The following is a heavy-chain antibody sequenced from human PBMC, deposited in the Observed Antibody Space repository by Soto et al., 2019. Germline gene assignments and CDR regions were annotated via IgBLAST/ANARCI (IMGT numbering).Heavy chain of an antibody. CDR2: IGKNGRDI. J-gene: IGHJ3*02. V-gene: IGHV3-48*03. CDR3: ARALLWFGDDAFDI. Sequence: GGSLRLSCEVSGFIFSEYEFNWVRQAPGKGLEWVSYIGKNGRDIYDADSVKGRFTISRDDDKSTLYLEMNSLRAEDTAVYYCARALLWFGDDAFDIWGQGTMVTVSS. CDR1: GFIFSEYE. D-gene: IGHD3-10*01.